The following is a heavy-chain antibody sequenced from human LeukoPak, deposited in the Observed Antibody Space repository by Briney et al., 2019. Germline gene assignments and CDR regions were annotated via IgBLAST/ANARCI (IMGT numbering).Heavy chain of an antibody. Sequence: GGSLRLSCAASGFTFSYYWMHWVRQAPGKGLVWVARIRTDGTSTSYADSVKGRFTISRDNAKNTLNLQMNSLRVEDTAVYYCARGAVAGPYFDYWGQGTLVTVSS. CDR3: ARGAVAGPYFDY. V-gene: IGHV3-74*01. CDR1: GFTFSYYW. J-gene: IGHJ4*02. D-gene: IGHD6-19*01. CDR2: IRTDGTST.